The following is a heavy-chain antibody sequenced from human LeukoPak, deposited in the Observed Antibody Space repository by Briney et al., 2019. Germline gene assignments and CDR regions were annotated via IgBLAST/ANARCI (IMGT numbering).Heavy chain of an antibody. CDR3: ARGHSSGWRISTRPLDY. Sequence: GGSLRPSCAASGFAFSSYALHWVRRAPGKGLEWVANIKQDGSEKYYVDSVKGRFTLSRDNAKNSLYLQMNSLRAEDTAVYYCARGHSSGWRISTRPLDYWGQGTLVTVSS. CDR1: GFAFSSYA. D-gene: IGHD6-19*01. CDR2: IKQDGSEK. V-gene: IGHV3-7*01. J-gene: IGHJ4*02.